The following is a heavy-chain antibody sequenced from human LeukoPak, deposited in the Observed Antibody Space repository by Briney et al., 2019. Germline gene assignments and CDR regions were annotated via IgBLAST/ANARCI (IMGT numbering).Heavy chain of an antibody. D-gene: IGHD3-10*01. J-gene: IGHJ4*02. CDR2: IYHSGST. Sequence: SQTLSLTCTVSGGSISSGSYHWSWIRQPAGKGLEWIGEIYHSGSTNYNPSLKSRVTISVDTSKNQFSLKLSSVTAADTAVYYCAREYYYGSGSSLLDYWGQGTLVTVSS. CDR1: GGSISSGSYH. CDR3: AREYYYGSGSSLLDY. V-gene: IGHV4-61*09.